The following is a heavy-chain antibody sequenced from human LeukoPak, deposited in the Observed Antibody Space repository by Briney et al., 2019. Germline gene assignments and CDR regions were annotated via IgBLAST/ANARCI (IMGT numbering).Heavy chain of an antibody. CDR1: GFTFSSYW. D-gene: IGHD3-10*01. CDR3: ARGNWFGESPFDY. J-gene: IGHJ4*02. CDR2: ISSSGSTI. V-gene: IGHV3-48*04. Sequence: GGSLRLSCAASGFTFSSYWMSWVRQAPGKGLEWVSYISSSGSTIYYADSVKGRFTISRDNAKNSLYLQMNSLRAEDTAVYYCARGNWFGESPFDYWGQGTLVTVSS.